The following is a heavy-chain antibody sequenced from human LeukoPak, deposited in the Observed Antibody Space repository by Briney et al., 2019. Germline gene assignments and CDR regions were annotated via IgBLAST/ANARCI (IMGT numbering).Heavy chain of an antibody. D-gene: IGHD6-13*01. CDR2: ISGSGGST. Sequence: SGGSLRLSCAASGFTFSSYAMSWVRQAPGKGLEWVSAISGSGGSTYYADSVKGRLTISRDNSKNTLYLQMNSLRAEDTAVYYCAKEAAFGYSSSWYYFDYWGQGTLVTVSS. CDR3: AKEAAFGYSSSWYYFDY. CDR1: GFTFSSYA. V-gene: IGHV3-23*01. J-gene: IGHJ4*02.